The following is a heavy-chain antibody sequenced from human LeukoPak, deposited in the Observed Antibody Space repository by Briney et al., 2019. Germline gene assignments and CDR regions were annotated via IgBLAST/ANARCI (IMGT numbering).Heavy chain of an antibody. CDR1: GYTFTGYY. V-gene: IGHV1-2*04. Sequence: ASVKVSCKASGYTFTGYYMHWVRRAPGQGLEWMGWINPNSGGTNYAQKFQGWVTMTRDTSISTAYMELSRLRSDDTAVYYCARSVVVAATDSPLFDYWGQGTLVTVSS. CDR2: INPNSGGT. J-gene: IGHJ4*02. D-gene: IGHD2-15*01. CDR3: ARSVVVAATDSPLFDY.